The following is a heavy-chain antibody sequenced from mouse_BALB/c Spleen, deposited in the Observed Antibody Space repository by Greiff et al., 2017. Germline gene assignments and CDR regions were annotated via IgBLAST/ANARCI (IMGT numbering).Heavy chain of an antibody. CDR2: ISSGSSTI. Sequence: DVQLVESGGGLVQPGGSRKLSCAASGFTFSSFGMHWVRQAPEKGLEWVAYISSGSSTIYYADTVKGRFTISRDNPKYTLFLQMTSLRSEDTAMYYCARGGHYWGQGTTLTVSS. CDR1: GFTFSSFG. CDR3: ARGGHY. V-gene: IGHV5-17*02. J-gene: IGHJ2*01.